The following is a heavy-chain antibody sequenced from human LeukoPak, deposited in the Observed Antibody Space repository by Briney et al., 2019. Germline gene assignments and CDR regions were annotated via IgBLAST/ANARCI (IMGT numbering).Heavy chain of an antibody. D-gene: IGHD3-3*01. CDR1: GLAFTTYA. J-gene: IGHJ4*02. CDR3: ATMALLRDYFDN. Sequence: GGSLSLSCAASGLAFTTYAMSWVRQAPGQGLQWVSAITGSGDQTFYADSVKGRLTISRDNSKNTMYLDMNSLRAEDTAVYYCATMALLRDYFDNWGQGTLVTVSS. CDR2: ITGSGDQT. V-gene: IGHV3-23*01.